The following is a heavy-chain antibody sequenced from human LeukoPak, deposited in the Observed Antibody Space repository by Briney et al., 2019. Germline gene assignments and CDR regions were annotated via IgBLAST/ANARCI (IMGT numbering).Heavy chain of an antibody. Sequence: GGSLRLSCAASGFTFSSYAMHWVRQAPGKGLEWVAVISYDGSNKYYADSVKGRFSISRDNSRNTLFLQMNSLRAEDTAIYYCAKDDGRSYFLEDWGQGTLVTVSS. D-gene: IGHD2-8*01. J-gene: IGHJ4*02. CDR2: ISYDGSNK. CDR3: AKDDGRSYFLED. V-gene: IGHV3-30-3*01. CDR1: GFTFSSYA.